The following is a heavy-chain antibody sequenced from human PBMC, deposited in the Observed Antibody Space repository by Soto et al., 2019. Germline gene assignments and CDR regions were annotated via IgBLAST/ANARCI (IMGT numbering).Heavy chain of an antibody. CDR1: GDTFTDYY. CDR2: INPSGGHT. Sequence: QVQLVQSGAEVKKPGASVKVSCKASGDTFTDYYIHWVRQAPGQGLEWMGTINPSGGHTTYAQHFLGRMTMTRDTSTSTLYMELTSLTSEDTAIYYCARGGHVVVVTAALDYWGQGTLVTVSS. V-gene: IGHV1-46*01. CDR3: ARGGHVVVVTAALDY. D-gene: IGHD2-21*02. J-gene: IGHJ4*02.